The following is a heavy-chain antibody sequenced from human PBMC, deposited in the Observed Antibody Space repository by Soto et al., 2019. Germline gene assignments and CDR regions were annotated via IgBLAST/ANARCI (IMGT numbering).Heavy chain of an antibody. Sequence: EVQLAESGGVLVQPGGSLRLSCVASGFTFSDHWMHWVRQAPGKGLVWVSRINSGGSRTNYADSVKGRFTISRDNAKNTLYLEMNSLSVEDMAVYYCARGNCSGDTCFFGGTHWGRGTLVTVSS. J-gene: IGHJ4*02. CDR1: GFTFSDHW. V-gene: IGHV3-74*01. D-gene: IGHD2-21*02. CDR3: ARGNCSGDTCFFGGTH. CDR2: INSGGSRT.